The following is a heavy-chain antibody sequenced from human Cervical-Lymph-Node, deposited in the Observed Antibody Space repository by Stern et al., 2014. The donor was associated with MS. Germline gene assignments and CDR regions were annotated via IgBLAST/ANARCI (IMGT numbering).Heavy chain of an antibody. CDR2: ISYDGRDN. V-gene: IGHV3-30*04. CDR3: AKGGNESYLD. Sequence: MQLLESGGGVVQPGRSVRLSCAASGFVFRRYALHWVRQAPGKGLEWVALISYDGRDNYYTDSVKGQFTVSRDNSNNTVDLEMNSLRLEYTSIYYCAKGGNESYLDWGQGSLVTVSS. J-gene: IGHJ4*02. D-gene: IGHD3-10*01. CDR1: GFVFRRYA.